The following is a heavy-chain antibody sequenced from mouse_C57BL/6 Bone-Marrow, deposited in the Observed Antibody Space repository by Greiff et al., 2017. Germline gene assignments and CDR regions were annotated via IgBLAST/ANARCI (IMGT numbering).Heavy chain of an antibody. CDR2: IDPDIGDT. Sequence: EVKLVESGAELVRPGASVKLSCTASGFNIKDDYIHWVKQRPEQGLEWIGWIDPDIGDTEYASKFQGKATKTSDTSSNTAYLQLSSLTSEDTAVYYCSSFDGNYFDFWGQGTPLTVAS. D-gene: IGHD2-3*01. CDR1: GFNIKDDY. V-gene: IGHV14-4*01. J-gene: IGHJ2*01. CDR3: SSFDGNYFDF.